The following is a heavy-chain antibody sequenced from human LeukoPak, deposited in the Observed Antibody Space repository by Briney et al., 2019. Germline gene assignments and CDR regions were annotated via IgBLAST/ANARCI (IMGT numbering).Heavy chain of an antibody. CDR3: ARFPYDSSGFFVY. CDR2: INPNSGGT. CDR1: GYTFTGYH. D-gene: IGHD3-22*01. V-gene: IGHV1-2*02. J-gene: IGHJ4*02. Sequence: ASVKVSCKASGYTFTGYHMHWVRQAPGHGLEWMGWINPNSGGTKYAQEFQGRVTMTRDTSISTAYMELSRLRSDDTAVYYCARFPYDSSGFFVYWGQGTLVTVSS.